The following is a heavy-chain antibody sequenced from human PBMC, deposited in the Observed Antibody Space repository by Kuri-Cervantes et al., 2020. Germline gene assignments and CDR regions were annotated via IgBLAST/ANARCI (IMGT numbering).Heavy chain of an antibody. CDR3: ARDWRYSSGYDY. Sequence: GESLKISCAASGFTFSNYWMSWVRQAPGKGLEWVANIKQDGSEKYYVDSVKGRFTISRDNAKNSLYLQMNSLRAEYTAEYYCARDWRYSSGYDYWGQGTLVTVSS. V-gene: IGHV3-7*01. D-gene: IGHD6-19*01. CDR1: GFTFSNYW. CDR2: IKQDGSEK. J-gene: IGHJ4*02.